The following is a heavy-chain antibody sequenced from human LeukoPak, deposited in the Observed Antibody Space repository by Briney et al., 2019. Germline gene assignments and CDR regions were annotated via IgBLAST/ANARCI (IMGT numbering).Heavy chain of an antibody. V-gene: IGHV4-34*01. J-gene: IGHJ2*01. CDR2: INHSGST. CDR3: ARGQILYYEFWSGYYTYRYVHL. CDR1: GGSFSGFY. Sequence: SETLSLTCAVYGGSFSGFYCSWIRQPPGKGLEWIGEINHSGSTNYNPSLKSRVTISVDTSKNQFSLKLSSVTAADTAVYYCARGQILYYEFWSGYYTYRYVHLWGRGTLVTVSS. D-gene: IGHD3-3*01.